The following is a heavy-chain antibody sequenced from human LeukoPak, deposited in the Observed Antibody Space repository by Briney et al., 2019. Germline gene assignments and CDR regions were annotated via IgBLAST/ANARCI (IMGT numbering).Heavy chain of an antibody. D-gene: IGHD6-6*01. CDR1: GFTFSSYS. V-gene: IGHV3-48*02. CDR2: ITSSSNI. Sequence: GRSLRLSCAASGFTFSSYSMAWVRQAPGKGLEWLSYITSSSNINYADSVKGRFTISRDNAKNSLYLQMNSLRDEDTAVYYCARSANPGVHEFDPWGQGTLVTVSS. J-gene: IGHJ5*02. CDR3: ARSANPGVHEFDP.